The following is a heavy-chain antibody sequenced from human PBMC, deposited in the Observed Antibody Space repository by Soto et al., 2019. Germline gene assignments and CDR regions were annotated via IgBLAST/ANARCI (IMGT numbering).Heavy chain of an antibody. D-gene: IGHD2-21*02. Sequence: GGSLRLSCAPSGFSFSDFGMHWVRQAPGKGLEWVAAISHDGSNQYYGDSVKGRFSISRDHSNNRLYLQMNNLKVEDSAIYYCAKETRSRAVTATRVNGMDVWGQGTTVTVSS. CDR2: ISHDGSNQ. J-gene: IGHJ6*02. CDR3: AKETRSRAVTATRVNGMDV. CDR1: GFSFSDFG. V-gene: IGHV3-30*18.